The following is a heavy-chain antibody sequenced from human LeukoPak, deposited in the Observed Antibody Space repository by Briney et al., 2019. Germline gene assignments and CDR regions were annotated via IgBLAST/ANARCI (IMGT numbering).Heavy chain of an antibody. D-gene: IGHD2-8*01. Sequence: GRSLSLSCAASGFTFSSYGMHWVRQAPGKGLEWVAVIWYDGSNKYYADSVKGRFTISRDNSKNTLYLQMNSLRAEDTAVYYCARESNSVFDYWGQGTLVTVSS. CDR3: ARESNSVFDY. CDR1: GFTFSSYG. J-gene: IGHJ4*02. CDR2: IWYDGSNK. V-gene: IGHV3-33*01.